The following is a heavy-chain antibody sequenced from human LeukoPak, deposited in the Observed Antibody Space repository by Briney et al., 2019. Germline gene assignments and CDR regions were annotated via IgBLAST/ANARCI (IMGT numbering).Heavy chain of an antibody. Sequence: GGSLRLSCAASGFTFSSYEMNWVRQAPGKGLEWVSYISSSGSTIYYADSVKGRFTISRDNAKNSLYLQMNSLGAEDTAVYYCASSTQWLGNYFDYWGQGTLVTVSS. CDR3: ASSTQWLGNYFDY. CDR1: GFTFSSYE. V-gene: IGHV3-48*03. J-gene: IGHJ4*02. D-gene: IGHD6-19*01. CDR2: ISSSGSTI.